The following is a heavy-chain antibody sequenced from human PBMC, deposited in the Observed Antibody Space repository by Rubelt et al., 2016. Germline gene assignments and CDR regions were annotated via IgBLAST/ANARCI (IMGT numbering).Heavy chain of an antibody. V-gene: IGHV4-59*01. Sequence: QVQLQESGPGLVKPSETLSLTCTVSGGSISSYYWSWIRQPPGKGLEWIGYIYYSGSTNYNPSLKSLVTISVDTSKNQFSLKLSSVTAADTAVYYCARSIASGYYYYRFFDYWGQGTLVTVSS. CDR1: GGSISSYY. D-gene: IGHD3-10*01. CDR3: ARSIASGYYYYRFFDY. CDR2: IYYSGST. J-gene: IGHJ4*02.